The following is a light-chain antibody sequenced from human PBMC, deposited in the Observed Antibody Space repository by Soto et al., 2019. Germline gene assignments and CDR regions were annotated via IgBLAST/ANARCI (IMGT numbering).Light chain of an antibody. J-gene: IGKJ1*01. V-gene: IGKV1-12*01. CDR2: GAL. CDR1: QGIGSW. CDR3: QQANSFPWT. Sequence: DIQMTQSPSSVSASVGDRVTITCRASQGIGSWLAWYQQKPGKAPKLLIYGALSLQSGFPSRFSGSGSGTDFTLTISSLQPEDFGTYYCQQANSFPWTFGQGTKVEIK.